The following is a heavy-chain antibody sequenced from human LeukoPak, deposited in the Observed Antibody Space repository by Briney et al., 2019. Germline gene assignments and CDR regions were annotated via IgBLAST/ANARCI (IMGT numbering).Heavy chain of an antibody. CDR1: GGTFSSYA. CDR2: IIPIFGTA. D-gene: IGHD5-24*01. V-gene: IGHV1-69*13. J-gene: IGHJ5*02. CDR3: ARASRDGYNDWFDP. Sequence: ASVKVSCKASGGTFSSYAISWVRQAPGQGLEWMGGIIPIFGTANYAQKFQGRVTITAYESTSTAYMELSSLRSEDTAVYYCARASRDGYNDWFDPWGQGTLVTVSS.